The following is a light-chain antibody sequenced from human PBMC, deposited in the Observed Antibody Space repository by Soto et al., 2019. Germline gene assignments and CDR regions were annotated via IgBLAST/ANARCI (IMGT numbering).Light chain of an antibody. CDR1: QSISSS. CDR3: QHGYSCPPT. J-gene: IGKJ2*01. CDR2: AAS. Sequence: DIQVTQSPSSLSVSVGDRVTITCRARQSISSSFNWYQHKFGKAPKPQIYAASSLQSAAPSRFSGSGSGTDSAHPISRLLPDDFANSYCQHGYSCPPTVGQGNKLEIK. V-gene: IGKV1-39*01.